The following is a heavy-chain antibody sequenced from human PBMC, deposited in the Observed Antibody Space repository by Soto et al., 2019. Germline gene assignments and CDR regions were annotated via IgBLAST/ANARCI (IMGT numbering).Heavy chain of an antibody. CDR3: ARVFPPYNILTGFYSGPFGY. CDR1: GYSFTSYW. J-gene: IGHJ4*02. V-gene: IGHV5-51*01. D-gene: IGHD3-9*01. CDR2: IYPGDSDT. Sequence: PGESLKISCKGSGYSFTSYWIGWVRQMPGKGLEWMGIIYPGDSDTRYSPSFQGQVTISADKSISTAYLQWSSLKASDTAMYYCARVFPPYNILTGFYSGPFGYWGQGTLVTVSS.